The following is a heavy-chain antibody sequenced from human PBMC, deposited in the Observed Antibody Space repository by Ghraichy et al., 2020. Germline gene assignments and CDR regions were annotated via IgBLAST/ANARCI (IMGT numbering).Heavy chain of an antibody. D-gene: IGHD4-17*01. V-gene: IGHV4-59*01. CDR1: GGSISSYY. CDR3: AREAVTNFGYYYYYYMDV. Sequence: SQTLSLTCTVSGGSISSYYWSWIRQPPGKGLEWIGYIYYSGSTNYNPSLKSRVTISVDTSKNQFSLKLSSVTTADTAVYYCAREAVTNFGYYYYYYMDVWGKGTTVTVSS. CDR2: IYYSGST. J-gene: IGHJ6*03.